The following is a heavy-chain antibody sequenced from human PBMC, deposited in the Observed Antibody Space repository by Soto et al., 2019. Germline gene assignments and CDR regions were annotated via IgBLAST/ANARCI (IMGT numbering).Heavy chain of an antibody. D-gene: IGHD3-22*01. J-gene: IGHJ4*02. Sequence: QVQLVQSGAEVKKPGSSVKVSCKASGGTFIIYTIYWVRQAPGQGLEWMGRIIPLLGIVNYAQKFQGRVTITADKSKSTAYMELSSLSSEDTAVYYCAREGGDDDSSAYALEWGQGTLVTVSS. V-gene: IGHV1-69*08. CDR1: GGTFIIYT. CDR3: AREGGDDDSSAYALE. CDR2: IIPLLGIV.